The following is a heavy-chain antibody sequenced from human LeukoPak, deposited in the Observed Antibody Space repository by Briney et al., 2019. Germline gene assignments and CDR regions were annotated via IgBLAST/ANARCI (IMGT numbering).Heavy chain of an antibody. D-gene: IGHD2-15*01. V-gene: IGHV4-39*07. J-gene: IGHJ6*03. CDR2: VFYSGSP. Sequence: KTSGTLSLTCSVSGGSISSNLYYWGWIRQPPGKGPEWIGSVFYSGSPYYNPSLKSRVTISVDTSKNQFSLKLSSVTAADTAVYYCARDRVDYYYYMDVWGKGTTVTVSS. CDR3: ARDRVDYYYYMDV. CDR1: GGSISSNLYY.